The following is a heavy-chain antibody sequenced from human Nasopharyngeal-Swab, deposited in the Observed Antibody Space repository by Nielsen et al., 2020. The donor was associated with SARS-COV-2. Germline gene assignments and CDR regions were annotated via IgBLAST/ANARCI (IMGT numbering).Heavy chain of an antibody. CDR3: ARDGYSYGYYFDY. D-gene: IGHD5-18*01. CDR2: IYYSGST. V-gene: IGHV4-31*03. CDR1: GGSISSGGYY. Sequence: SETLFLTCTVSGGSISSGGYYWSWIRQHPGKGLEWIGYIYYSGSTYYNPSLKSRVTISVDTSKNQFSLKLSSVTAADTAVYYCARDGYSYGYYFDYWGQGTLVTVSS. J-gene: IGHJ4*02.